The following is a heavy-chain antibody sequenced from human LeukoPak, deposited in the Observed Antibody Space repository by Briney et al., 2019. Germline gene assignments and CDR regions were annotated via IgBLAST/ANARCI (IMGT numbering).Heavy chain of an antibody. CDR1: TFTFSNYW. CDR3: PRHGDYYGSGSYYKYYYYYGMDV. Sequence: GSLRLSCAASTFTFSNYWMNWDGQAPGKGLEWVATTKHDGSEKHYVDSVEGRFTISRDNAMNPRYLQMNSLRAEDTAVYFCPRHGDYYGSGSYYKYYYYYGMDVWGQGTTVTVSS. D-gene: IGHD3-10*01. J-gene: IGHJ6*02. V-gene: IGHV3-7*01. CDR2: TKHDGSEK.